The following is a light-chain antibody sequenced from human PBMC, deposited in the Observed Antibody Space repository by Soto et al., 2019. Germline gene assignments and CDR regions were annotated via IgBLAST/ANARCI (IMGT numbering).Light chain of an antibody. CDR3: QQRSNWPIT. J-gene: IGKJ5*01. V-gene: IGKV3-11*01. CDR2: GAS. CDR1: QSVSSH. Sequence: EIVMTQSPDTLFVSLGEGATLSCRASQSVSSHLAWYQHKPGQAPRLLIYGASNRAAGIPARFSGSGSGTDFTLTISRLEPEDFAVYYCQQRSNWPITFGQGTRLEIK.